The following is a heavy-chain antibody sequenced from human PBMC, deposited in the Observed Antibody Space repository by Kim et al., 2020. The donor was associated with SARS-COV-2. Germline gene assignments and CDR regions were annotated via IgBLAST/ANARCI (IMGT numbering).Heavy chain of an antibody. CDR3: ARDPLVSNWGAVALDY. Sequence: SETLSLTCTVSGGSISSSSYYWGWIRQPPGKGLEWIGSIYYSGSTYYNPSLKSRVTISVDTSKNQFSLKLSSVTAADTAVYYCARDPLVSNWGAVALDY. CDR2: IYYSGST. D-gene: IGHD6-19*01. V-gene: IGHV4-39*07. CDR1: GGSISSSSYY. J-gene: IGHJ4*01.